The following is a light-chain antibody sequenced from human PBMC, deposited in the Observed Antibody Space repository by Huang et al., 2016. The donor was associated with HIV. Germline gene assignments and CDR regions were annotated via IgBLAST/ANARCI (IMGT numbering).Light chain of an antibody. CDR1: QSVGSY. CDR3: QQRSNRTPTT. CDR2: DAS. J-gene: IGKJ1*01. Sequence: EIILTQSPATLPLSPGERATLSCRASQSVGSYLPSYHQKPGQAPRLLIYDASNRASGVPARFGGGGSGTDFTLAIRGLEPDDFAVYFCQQRSNRTPTTFGQGTKVE. V-gene: IGKV3-11*01.